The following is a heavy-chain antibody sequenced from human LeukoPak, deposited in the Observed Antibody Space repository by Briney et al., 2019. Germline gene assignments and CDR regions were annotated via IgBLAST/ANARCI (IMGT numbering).Heavy chain of an antibody. V-gene: IGHV3-23*01. J-gene: IGHJ5*02. CDR3: AKDPNSQYWFDP. CDR2: ISGSGGST. Sequence: GGSLRLSCAASGFTFSSYAMSWVRQAPGKGLEWVSAISGSGGSTYHADSVKGRFTISRDNSKNTLYLQMNSLRAEDTAVYYCAKDPNSQYWFDPWGQGTLVTVSS. CDR1: GFTFSSYA.